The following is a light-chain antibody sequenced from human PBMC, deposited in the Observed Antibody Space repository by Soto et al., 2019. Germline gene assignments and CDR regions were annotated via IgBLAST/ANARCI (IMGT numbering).Light chain of an antibody. J-gene: IGLJ1*01. V-gene: IGLV2-14*03. CDR3: VSYIHPGTYV. CDR2: DVT. Sequence: QSALTQPASVSGSRGQSITISCTGPSIDLNDYSSVSWYQHRPGEAPQLKIFDVTYRPSAVSDRFSGSQSGNTASLTISGLLPEDEGEYYCVSYIHPGTYVFGPGTKLTVL. CDR1: SIDLNDYSS.